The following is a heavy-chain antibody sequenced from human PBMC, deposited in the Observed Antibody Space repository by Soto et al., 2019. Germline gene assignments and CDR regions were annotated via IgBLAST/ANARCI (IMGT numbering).Heavy chain of an antibody. CDR1: GFTFSSYW. Sequence: GGSLILSCAASGFTFSSYWMSWVRQAPGKGLEWVANIKQDGSEKYYVDSVKGRFTISRDNAKNSLYLQMNSLRAEDTAVYSCGVVVVIKDYYFDYWCQGT. D-gene: IGHD3-22*01. CDR2: IKQDGSEK. CDR3: GVVVVIKDYYFDY. J-gene: IGHJ4*02. V-gene: IGHV3-7*03.